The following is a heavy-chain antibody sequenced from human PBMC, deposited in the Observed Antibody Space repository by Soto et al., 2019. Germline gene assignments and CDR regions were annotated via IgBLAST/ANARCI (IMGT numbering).Heavy chain of an antibody. CDR3: ARGAGLWFGELSSIGY. D-gene: IGHD3-10*01. CDR1: GFTFSSYA. V-gene: IGHV3-30-3*01. Sequence: QVQLVESGGGVVQPGRSLRLSCAASGFTFSSYAMHWVRQAPGKGLEWVAVISYDGSNKYYADSVKGRFTISRDNSKNTLYLQMNSLRAEDTAVYYCARGAGLWFGELSSIGYWGQGTLVTVSS. J-gene: IGHJ4*02. CDR2: ISYDGSNK.